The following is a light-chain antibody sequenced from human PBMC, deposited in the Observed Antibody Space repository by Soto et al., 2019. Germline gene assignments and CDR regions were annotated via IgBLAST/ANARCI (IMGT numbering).Light chain of an antibody. CDR2: DVT. CDR3: SSYTRSTTLVV. V-gene: IGLV2-14*01. CDR1: SSDVGAYNY. Sequence: QSALTQPASVSGSPGQSITISCTGTSSDVGAYNYVSWYQQHPGKAPKLMIYDVTNWPSGVSSRFSGSKSGNTASLTISGLQAEDEADYYCSSYTRSTTLVVFGGGTKLTVL. J-gene: IGLJ2*01.